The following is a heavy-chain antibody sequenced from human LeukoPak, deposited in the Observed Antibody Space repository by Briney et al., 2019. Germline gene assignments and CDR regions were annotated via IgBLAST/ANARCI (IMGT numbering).Heavy chain of an antibody. CDR1: GFTFSSYA. CDR3: AKDKEVSRPVYSSSWYPFDY. V-gene: IGHV3-23*01. Sequence: GGSLRLSCAASGFTFSSYAMSWVRQAPGKGLEWVSAISGSGGSTYYADSVKGRFTISRDNSKNTLYLQMNSLRAEDTAVYYCAKDKEVSRPVYSSSWYPFDYWGQGTLVTVSS. J-gene: IGHJ4*02. CDR2: ISGSGGST. D-gene: IGHD6-13*01.